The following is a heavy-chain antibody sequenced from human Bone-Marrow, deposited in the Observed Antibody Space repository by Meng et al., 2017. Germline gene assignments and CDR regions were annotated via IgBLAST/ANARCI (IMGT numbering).Heavy chain of an antibody. J-gene: IGHJ4*02. CDR3: TTPDHYYDSSGFDY. D-gene: IGHD3-22*01. CDR2: IKSKTDGGTT. V-gene: IGHV3-15*01. Sequence: GESLKISCAASGFTFSNAWMSWVRQAPGKGLEWVGRIKSKTDGGTTDYAAPVKGRFTLSRDDSKNTLYLQMNSLKPEDTAVYYCTTPDHYYDSSGFDYWGQGTLVTVPS. CDR1: GFTFSNAW.